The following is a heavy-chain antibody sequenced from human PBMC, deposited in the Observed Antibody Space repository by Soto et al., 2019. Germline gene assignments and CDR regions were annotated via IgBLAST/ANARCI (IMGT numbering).Heavy chain of an antibody. Sequence: SETLSLTCAVSGGSISSSNWWSWVRQPPGKGLEWIGEIYHSGSTNYNPSLKSRVTISVDKSKNQFSLKLSSVTAADTAVYYCARDRMNARDCSGGSCYAGYYYYYGMDVWGQGTTVTVSS. D-gene: IGHD2-15*01. CDR2: IYHSGST. V-gene: IGHV4-4*02. J-gene: IGHJ6*02. CDR3: ARDRMNARDCSGGSCYAGYYYYYGMDV. CDR1: GGSISSSNW.